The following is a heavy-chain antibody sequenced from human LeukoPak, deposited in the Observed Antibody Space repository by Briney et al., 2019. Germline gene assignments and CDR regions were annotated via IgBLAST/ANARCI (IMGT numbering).Heavy chain of an antibody. CDR1: GYTFTSYD. D-gene: IGHD4-23*01. V-gene: IGHV1-24*01. Sequence: ASVKVSCKASGYTFTSYDINWVRQAPGKGLEWMGGFDPEDGETIYAQKFQGRVTMTEDTSTDTAYMELSSLRPEDTAVYYCATDPWTTVVTLDYWGQGTLVTVSS. CDR3: ATDPWTTVVTLDY. CDR2: FDPEDGET. J-gene: IGHJ4*02.